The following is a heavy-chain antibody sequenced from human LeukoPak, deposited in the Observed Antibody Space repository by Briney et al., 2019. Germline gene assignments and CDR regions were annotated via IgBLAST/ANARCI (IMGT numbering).Heavy chain of an antibody. D-gene: IGHD3-10*01. CDR2: IREAGGGT. J-gene: IGHJ4*02. Sequence: PGGSLRLSCVVSGIKLSNYGMSWVRQAPGKGLEWASGIREAGGGTKYADSVKGRFTISRDNSKNTLYLQMNSLRAEDTAVYFCAKRGVVIRGLLAIGLHTEAYYFDSWGQGILVTVSS. CDR3: AKRGVVIRGLLAIGLHTEAYYFDS. CDR1: GIKLSNYG. V-gene: IGHV3-23*01.